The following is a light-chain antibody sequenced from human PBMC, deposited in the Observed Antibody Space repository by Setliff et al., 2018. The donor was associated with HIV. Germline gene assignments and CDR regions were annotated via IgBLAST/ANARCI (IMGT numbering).Light chain of an antibody. CDR2: WAS. V-gene: IGKV4-1*01. Sequence: DIVVTQSPVSLSVSLGERATINCKSSQSVLSSFNNQNYLAWYQQRPGQPPKLLIYWASSRQAGVPDRFSGSGSGTDFTLTISSLQAEDVAVYYCQQYYTAPLFVGPGTKVDIK. CDR3: QQYYTAPLF. J-gene: IGKJ3*01. CDR1: QSVLSSFNNQNY.